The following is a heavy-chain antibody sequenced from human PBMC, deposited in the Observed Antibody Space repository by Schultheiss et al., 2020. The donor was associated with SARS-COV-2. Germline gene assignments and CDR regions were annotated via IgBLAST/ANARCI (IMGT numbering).Heavy chain of an antibody. Sequence: GGSLRLSCAASGFTVSSNYMSWVRQAPGKGLEWVSVIYSGGSTYYADSVKGRFTISRDNSKNTLYLQMNSLRAEDTAVYYCAKDRPTPRYFDYWGQGTLVTVS. J-gene: IGHJ4*02. D-gene: IGHD2-15*01. CDR1: GFTVSSNY. V-gene: IGHV3-53*05. CDR3: AKDRPTPRYFDY. CDR2: IYSGGST.